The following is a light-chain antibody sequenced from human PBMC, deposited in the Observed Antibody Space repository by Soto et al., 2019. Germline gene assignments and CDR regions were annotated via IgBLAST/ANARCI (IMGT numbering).Light chain of an antibody. CDR2: NDS. CDR3: QVWDSRSDHRV. J-gene: IGLJ2*01. Sequence: SYELTQPPSVSVAPGKTARITCEGNNIGTKSVHWNQQKPGQAPVLVIYNDSGRPSGVPERFSGSNSGNTATLTISRVEAGDEAEYYCQVWDSRSDHRVFGGGTKRTVL. CDR1: NIGTKS. V-gene: IGLV3-21*04.